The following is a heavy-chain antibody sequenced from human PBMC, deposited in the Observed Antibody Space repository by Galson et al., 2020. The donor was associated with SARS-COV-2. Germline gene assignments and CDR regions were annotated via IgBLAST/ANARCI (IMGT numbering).Heavy chain of an antibody. Sequence: SETLSLTCTVSGGSVTSGGFSWRRNPQPPGKGLEWNGSIHYSGSPNYNSSLKSRVTISIDTSKNQLSLKLSSVTAADTAVYYCARGLGNNYDYYGLDVWGPGTTVTVSS. D-gene: IGHD7-27*01. CDR2: IHYSGSP. J-gene: IGHJ6*02. CDR1: GGSVTSGGFS. CDR3: ARGLGNNYDYYGLDV. V-gene: IGHV4-61*08.